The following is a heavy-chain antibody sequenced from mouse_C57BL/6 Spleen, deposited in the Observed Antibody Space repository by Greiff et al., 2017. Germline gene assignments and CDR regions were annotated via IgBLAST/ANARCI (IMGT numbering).Heavy chain of an antibody. CDR1: GYTFTSYW. J-gene: IGHJ2*01. CDR3: ARRAGTYFDY. D-gene: IGHD3-1*01. V-gene: IGHV1-59*01. CDR2: IDPSDSYT. Sequence: QVQLQQPGAELVRPGTSVKLSCKASGYTFTSYWMHWVKQRPGQGLEWIGVIDPSDSYTNYNQKFKGKATLTVDTSSSTAYRQLSSLTSEDSAVYYWARRAGTYFDYWGQGTTLTVSS.